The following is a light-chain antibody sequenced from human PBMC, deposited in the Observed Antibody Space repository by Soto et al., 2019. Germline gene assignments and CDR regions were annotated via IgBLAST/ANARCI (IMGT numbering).Light chain of an antibody. CDR3: SSYAGSNNLI. CDR2: EVT. V-gene: IGLV2-8*01. CDR1: NSDVGTYNY. J-gene: IGLJ2*01. Sequence: QSVLTQPPSASGSPGQSVTISCTGTNSDVGTYNYVSWYQQHPGKAPKLLIYEVTKRPSGVHDRFSGSKSGNTASLTVSGLQAEDEAEYYCSSYAGSNNLIFGGGTKLTVL.